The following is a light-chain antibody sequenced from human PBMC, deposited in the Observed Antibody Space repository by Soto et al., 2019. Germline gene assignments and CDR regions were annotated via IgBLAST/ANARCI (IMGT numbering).Light chain of an antibody. V-gene: IGLV2-11*01. Sequence: QSALTQPRSVSGSPGQSVTISCTGTSSDVGGYNYVSWYQQHSGKAPKVMIYDVNKWPSGVPDRFSGSKSGNTASLTISGPQAEDEADYYCCSYAGSNTYVFGTGTKVTVL. CDR1: SSDVGGYNY. CDR2: DVN. J-gene: IGLJ1*01. CDR3: CSYAGSNTYV.